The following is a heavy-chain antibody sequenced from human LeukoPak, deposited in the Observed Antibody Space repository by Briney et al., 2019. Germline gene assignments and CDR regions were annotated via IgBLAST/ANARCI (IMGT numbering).Heavy chain of an antibody. CDR2: ISSSGSTI. CDR3: ARSIAAAGTQNDAFDI. J-gene: IGHJ3*02. CDR1: GFTFSDYY. D-gene: IGHD6-13*01. Sequence: GGSLRLSCAASGFTFSDYYMSWIRQAPGKGLGWVSYISSSGSTIYYADSVKGRFTISRDNAKNSLYLQMNSLRAEDTAVYYCARSIAAAGTQNDAFDIWGQGTVVTVSS. V-gene: IGHV3-11*04.